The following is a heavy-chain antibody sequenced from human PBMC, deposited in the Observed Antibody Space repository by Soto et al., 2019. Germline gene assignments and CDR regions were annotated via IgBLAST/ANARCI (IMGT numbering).Heavy chain of an antibody. CDR2: IKQDGSEK. CDR1: GFTFSSYW. CDR3: ARDESYDILTGYYTPQRFDY. D-gene: IGHD3-9*01. J-gene: IGHJ4*02. V-gene: IGHV3-7*01. Sequence: PGGSLRLSCAVSGFTFSSYWMSWVRQAPGKGLEWVANIKQDGSEKYYVDSVNGRFTISRDNAKNSLYLQMNSLRAEDTAVCYCARDESYDILTGYYTPQRFDYWGQGSLVTVSS.